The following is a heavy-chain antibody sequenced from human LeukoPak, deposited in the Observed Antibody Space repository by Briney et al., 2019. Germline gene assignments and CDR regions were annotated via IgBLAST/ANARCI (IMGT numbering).Heavy chain of an antibody. CDR3: VRGSYYSSISLSWFDP. Sequence: GGSLRLSCTASGFTFDDYGMSWDRQAPGKGLEWVSGINWNGGSTDYADSVKGRFTISRDNAKNSLYLQINSLRAEDTALYHCVRGSYYSSISLSWFDPWGQGTLVTVSS. J-gene: IGHJ5*02. V-gene: IGHV3-20*01. D-gene: IGHD6-13*01. CDR1: GFTFDDYG. CDR2: INWNGGST.